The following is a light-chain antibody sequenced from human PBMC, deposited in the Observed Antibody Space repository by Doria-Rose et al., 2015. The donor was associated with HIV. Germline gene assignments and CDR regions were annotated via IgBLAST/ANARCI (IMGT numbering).Light chain of an antibody. CDR3: QQTYSSPPWT. V-gene: IGKV1-39*01. Sequence: IRMTQSPSSLSASIGDRVTITCRASQTVSTYFAASRLQSGVPSRFSGSGSGTDFTLTISGLQPGDFATYYCQQTYSSPPWTFGQGTKVEMK. CDR1: QTVSTY. CDR2: AAS. J-gene: IGKJ1*01.